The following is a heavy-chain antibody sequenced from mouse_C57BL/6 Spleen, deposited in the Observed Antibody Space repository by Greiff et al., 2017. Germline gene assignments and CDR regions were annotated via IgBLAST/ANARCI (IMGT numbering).Heavy chain of an antibody. CDR1: GFNIKNTY. CDR3: ARQRYYYGSSYWYFDV. D-gene: IGHD1-1*01. J-gene: IGHJ1*03. CDR2: IDPANGNT. Sequence: VQLQPSLAELVRPGASVKLSCTASGFNIKNTYMHWVKQRPEQGLEWIGRIDPANGNTKYAPKFQGKATITADTSSNTAYLQLSSLTSEDTAIYYCARQRYYYGSSYWYFDVWGTGTTVTVSS. V-gene: IGHV14-3*01.